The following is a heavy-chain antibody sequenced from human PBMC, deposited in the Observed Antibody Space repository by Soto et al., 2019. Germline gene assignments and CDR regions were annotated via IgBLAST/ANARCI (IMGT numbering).Heavy chain of an antibody. V-gene: IGHV4-4*02. CDR1: W. CDR3: ANANDSGDYDLGS. D-gene: IGHD4-17*01. J-gene: IGHJ1*01. Sequence: WWGGVXQXPGKGLEWIGKISHHESTNYNPSLNSRVTISVDKGKNQFSLKLSSVTAADTAVYYCANANDSGDYDLGSWGQG. CDR2: ISHHEST.